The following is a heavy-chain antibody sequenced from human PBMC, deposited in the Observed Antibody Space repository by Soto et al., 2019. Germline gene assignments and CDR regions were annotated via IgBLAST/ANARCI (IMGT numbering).Heavy chain of an antibody. D-gene: IGHD5-12*01. V-gene: IGHV3-30-3*01. CDR1: GFTFSSCA. Sequence: QVQLVESGGGVVQPGRSLRLSCAASGFTFSSCAMHWVRQAPGKGLEWVAVIIYDGSDKYYADSVQGRFTISRDNSKNTLDLQMNSLRPEDTAVYYCAAELGNSGYDGHDYWGQGTLVTVSS. CDR3: AAELGNSGYDGHDY. J-gene: IGHJ4*02. CDR2: IIYDGSDK.